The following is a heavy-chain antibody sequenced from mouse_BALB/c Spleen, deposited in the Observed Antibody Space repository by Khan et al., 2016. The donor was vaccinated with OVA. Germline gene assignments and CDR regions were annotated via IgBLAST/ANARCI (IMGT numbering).Heavy chain of an antibody. V-gene: IGHV5-6*01. Sequence: EVELVESGGDSVKPGGSLKLSCAASGFSFSSYSMSWVRQTPDKRLEWVATISSGGDYTYYPDSVKGRFTISRDNAKNNLYLQMSSLRSEDTAMYYCASHLTGSFAFWGQGTLVTVSA. CDR2: ISSGGDYT. D-gene: IGHD4-1*01. J-gene: IGHJ3*01. CDR3: ASHLTGSFAF. CDR1: GFSFSSYS.